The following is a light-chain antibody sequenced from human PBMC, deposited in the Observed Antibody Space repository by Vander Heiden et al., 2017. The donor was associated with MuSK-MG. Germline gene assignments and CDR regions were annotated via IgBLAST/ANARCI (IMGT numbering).Light chain of an antibody. CDR2: AAS. J-gene: IGKJ2*01. Sequence: AIRMTQSPSSFSASTGDRVTITCRASQGISSYLAWYQQKPGKAPKLLIYAASTLQSGVPSRFSGSGSGTDFTLTISCLQSEDFATYYCQQYYSYPYTFGQGIKLEIK. CDR3: QQYYSYPYT. CDR1: QGISSY. V-gene: IGKV1-8*01.